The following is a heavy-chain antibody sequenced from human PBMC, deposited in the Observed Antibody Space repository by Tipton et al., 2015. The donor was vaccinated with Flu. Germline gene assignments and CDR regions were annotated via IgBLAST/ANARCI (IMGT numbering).Heavy chain of an antibody. CDR2: IRPNNGDT. V-gene: IGHV1-2*02. J-gene: IGHJ6*02. CDR1: GYTFTGYD. D-gene: IGHD2-21*02. Sequence: QSGAEVKKPGASVRVSCKASGYTFTGYDIHWVRQAPGQGLEWMGWIRPNNGDTNYARKFQGRVTMTRDTSISTAYMDLSRLTSDDTAVYYCARDCAFSDFERADYFYYYGMDVWGQGTTVTVSS. CDR3: ARDCAFSDFERADYFYYYGMDV.